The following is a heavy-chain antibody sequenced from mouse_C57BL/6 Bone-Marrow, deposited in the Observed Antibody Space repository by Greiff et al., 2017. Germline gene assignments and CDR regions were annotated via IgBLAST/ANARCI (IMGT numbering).Heavy chain of an antibody. CDR3: AARDYYGSSAWFAY. CDR2: IYPGSGST. D-gene: IGHD1-1*01. CDR1: GYTFTSYW. Sequence: VQLPQPGAALVKPGASVTMSCKASGYTFTSYWITWVKQRPGPGLAWIGDIYPGSGSTNYNEKFKSKATLTVDTYSSQAYMQLSSLTAEDAAVYYCAARDYYGSSAWFAYWGQGTLVTVSA. J-gene: IGHJ3*01. V-gene: IGHV1-55*01.